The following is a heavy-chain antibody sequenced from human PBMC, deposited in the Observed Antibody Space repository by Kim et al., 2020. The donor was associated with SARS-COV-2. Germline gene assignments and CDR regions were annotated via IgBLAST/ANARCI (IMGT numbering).Heavy chain of an antibody. CDR3: TYYYGSGSEVYFDY. D-gene: IGHD3-10*01. Sequence: ADSVKGRFTISRDNAKNSLYLQMNSLRAEDTAVYYSTYYYGSGSEVYFDYWGQGTLVTVSS. J-gene: IGHJ4*02. V-gene: IGHV3-11*04.